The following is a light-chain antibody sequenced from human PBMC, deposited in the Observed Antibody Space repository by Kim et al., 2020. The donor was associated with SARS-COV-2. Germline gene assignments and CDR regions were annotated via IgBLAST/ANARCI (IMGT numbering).Light chain of an antibody. Sequence: SPGETATLSCRASQSIGSNLAWYQQKPVQAPRLLIYLTSTRATGIPARFSGSGFGTEFTLTISSLQSEDFAVYYCQQYYEWPPEYTFGQGTKLEI. J-gene: IGKJ2*01. CDR2: LTS. CDR1: QSIGSN. V-gene: IGKV3-15*01. CDR3: QQYYEWPPEYT.